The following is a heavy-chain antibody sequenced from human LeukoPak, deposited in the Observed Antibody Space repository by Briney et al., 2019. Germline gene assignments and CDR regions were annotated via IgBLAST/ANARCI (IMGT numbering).Heavy chain of an antibody. Sequence: NPSETLFLTCTVSGGSISSYYWSWIRQPPGRGLEWIGYIYYSGSTNYNPSLKSRVTISVDTSKNQFSLKLSSVTAADTAVYYCASYGMIVVAMHAFDIWGQGTMVTVSS. CDR2: IYYSGST. J-gene: IGHJ3*02. V-gene: IGHV4-59*08. D-gene: IGHD3-22*01. CDR1: GGSISSYY. CDR3: ASYGMIVVAMHAFDI.